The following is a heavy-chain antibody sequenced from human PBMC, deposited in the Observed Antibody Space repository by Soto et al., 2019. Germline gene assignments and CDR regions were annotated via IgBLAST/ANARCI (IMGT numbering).Heavy chain of an antibody. CDR1: GYTFTSYA. CDR3: ARQYSSGWRMDV. Sequence: ASVKVSCKASGYTFTSYAMHWVRQAPGQRLEWMGWINAGNGNTKYSQKFQGRVTITADESTSTAYMELSSLRSEDTAVYYCARQYSSGWRMDVWGQGTTVTVSS. D-gene: IGHD6-19*01. V-gene: IGHV1-3*01. J-gene: IGHJ6*02. CDR2: INAGNGNT.